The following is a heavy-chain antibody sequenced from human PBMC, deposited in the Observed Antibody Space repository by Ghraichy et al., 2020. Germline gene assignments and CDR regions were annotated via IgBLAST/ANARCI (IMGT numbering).Heavy chain of an antibody. V-gene: IGHV3-30*18. CDR3: AKGDYDKSAYYDTDVIDI. Sequence: GGSLRLSCAASGFSFSSHGIYWVRQAPGKGLEWVAVKSYDGSNTYYTDSVKGRFTVSRDNSKNTLYLQMNDLRAEDTAMYYCAKGDYDKSAYYDTDVIDIWGLGTMV. D-gene: IGHD3-22*01. J-gene: IGHJ3*02. CDR1: GFSFSSHG. CDR2: KSYDGSNT.